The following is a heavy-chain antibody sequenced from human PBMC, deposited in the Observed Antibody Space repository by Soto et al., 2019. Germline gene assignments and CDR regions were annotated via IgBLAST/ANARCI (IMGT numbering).Heavy chain of an antibody. V-gene: IGHV1-46*01. CDR2: INPSGGST. D-gene: IGHD2-2*01. Sequence: ASVKVSCKASGYTFTSYYMHWVRQAPGQGLEWMGIINPSGGSTSYAQKFQGRVTMTRDTSTSTVYMELSSLRSEDTAVYYCAREYCSSTSCYVGDAFDIWGQGTMVTVSS. CDR1: GYTFTSYY. J-gene: IGHJ3*02. CDR3: AREYCSSTSCYVGDAFDI.